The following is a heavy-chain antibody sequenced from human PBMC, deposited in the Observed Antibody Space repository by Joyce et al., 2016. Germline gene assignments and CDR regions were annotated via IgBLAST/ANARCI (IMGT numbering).Heavy chain of an antibody. CDR1: GFTSSVHG. CDR3: AKAKGHSGFDYLDF. Sequence: GFTSSVHGMSWVRLAPGKGLEWVATMSYDGSYTNYAESVKGRFTISRDNSKSTLYLQMNSLRPEDTAMYYCAKAKGHSGFDYLDFWGQGTLLTVSS. D-gene: IGHD5-12*01. J-gene: IGHJ4*02. CDR2: MSYDGSYT. V-gene: IGHV3-30*18.